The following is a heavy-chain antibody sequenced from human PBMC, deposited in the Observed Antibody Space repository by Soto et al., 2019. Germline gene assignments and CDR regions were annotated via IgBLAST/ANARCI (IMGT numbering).Heavy chain of an antibody. D-gene: IGHD1-1*01. Sequence: AVKVSCKASGFTFSSSSIQWVRQARGQRLEWIGWIVVGSGNTKYAQKFQERLTMTRDMSTSTAYMELSSLRSEDTAVYYCAADMAPTDMYNWFDPWGQGTLVTVSS. CDR1: GFTFSSSS. CDR2: IVVGSGNT. V-gene: IGHV1-58*02. CDR3: AADMAPTDMYNWFDP. J-gene: IGHJ5*02.